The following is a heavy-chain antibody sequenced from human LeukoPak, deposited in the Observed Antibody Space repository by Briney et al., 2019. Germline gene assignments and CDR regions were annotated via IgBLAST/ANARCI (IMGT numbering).Heavy chain of an antibody. V-gene: IGHV3-23*01. CDR3: AKVPQWLIRYYDSSGYYFDY. Sequence: GGSLRLSCAASGFTFSSYAMSWVRQAPGKGLEWVSAISGSDGSTYYADSVKGRFTISRDNSKNTLYLQMNSLRAEDTAVYYCAKVPQWLIRYYDSSGYYFDYWGQGTLVTVSS. CDR1: GFTFSSYA. CDR2: ISGSDGST. D-gene: IGHD3-22*01. J-gene: IGHJ4*02.